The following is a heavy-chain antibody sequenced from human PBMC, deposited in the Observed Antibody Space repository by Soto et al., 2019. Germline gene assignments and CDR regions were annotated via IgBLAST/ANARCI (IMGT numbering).Heavy chain of an antibody. Sequence: SETLSLTCTVSGGSISSRNWWSWLRQSPTKGLEWIVEISQSGITNYNPSLESRVTISVDKAKNQFSRELASLTAADTAVYYWARHRLGGSSDRGAPEHLEVWGQGRMVTVAS. J-gene: IGHJ3*01. CDR1: GGSISSRNW. CDR3: ARHRLGGSSDRGAPEHLEV. D-gene: IGHD6-6*01. CDR2: ISQSGIT. V-gene: IGHV4-4*02.